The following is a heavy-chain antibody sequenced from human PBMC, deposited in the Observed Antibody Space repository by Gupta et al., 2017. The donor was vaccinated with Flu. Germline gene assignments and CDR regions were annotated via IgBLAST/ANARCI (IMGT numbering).Heavy chain of an antibody. Sequence: EVQLVESGGGLVQPGGSLRLSCAASGFTFSSYWMSWVRQAPGKGLEWVTNIKQDGSEKYYVDSVKGRFTISRDNAKNSLYLQMNSLRAEDTAVYYCARGKKGSSWYSGTLYWFDPWGQGTLVTVSS. V-gene: IGHV3-7*04. D-gene: IGHD6-13*01. CDR3: ARGKKGSSWYSGTLYWFDP. CDR2: IKQDGSEK. J-gene: IGHJ5*02. CDR1: GFTFSSYW.